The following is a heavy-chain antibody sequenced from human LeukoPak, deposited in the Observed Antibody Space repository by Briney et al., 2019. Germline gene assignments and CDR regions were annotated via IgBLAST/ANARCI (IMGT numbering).Heavy chain of an antibody. CDR1: GYTFTSYG. CDR2: ISAYNGNT. CDR3: ARSKEVVVVFDY. D-gene: IGHD3-22*01. Sequence: ASVKASCKASGYTFTSYGISWVRQAPGQGLEWMGWISAYNGNTNYAQKLQGRVTVTTDTSTSTAYMELRSLRSDDTAVYYCARSKEVVVVFDYWGQGTLVTVSS. J-gene: IGHJ4*02. V-gene: IGHV1-18*01.